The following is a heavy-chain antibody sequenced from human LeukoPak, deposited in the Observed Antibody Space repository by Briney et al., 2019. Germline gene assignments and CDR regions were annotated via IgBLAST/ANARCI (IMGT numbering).Heavy chain of an antibody. J-gene: IGHJ4*02. V-gene: IGHV3-23*01. CDR2: INGRGGNT. Sequence: GGSLRLSCAASGFTFSDYALTWVRQAPGKGLEWVSTINGRGGNTYYGDSVKGRFTVSRDNSKNTLYLQMNSLRVEDTAVYYCARGRPHGNDYWGQGTLVTVSS. D-gene: IGHD4-23*01. CDR1: GFTFSDYA. CDR3: ARGRPHGNDY.